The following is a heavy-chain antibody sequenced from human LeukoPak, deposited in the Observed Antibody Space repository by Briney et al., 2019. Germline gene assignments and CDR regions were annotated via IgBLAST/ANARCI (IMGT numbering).Heavy chain of an antibody. CDR3: ARASRMGAVFDS. Sequence: PGGSLRLSCAASGFTFSSYDMNWVRQAPGKGPERVSSISGSRNYIYYADSIKGRFTISRDNAKNSLYLQMNSLRAEDTAVYYCARASRMGAVFDSWGQGALVTVSS. V-gene: IGHV3-21*01. CDR2: ISGSRNYI. D-gene: IGHD3-16*01. J-gene: IGHJ4*02. CDR1: GFTFSSYD.